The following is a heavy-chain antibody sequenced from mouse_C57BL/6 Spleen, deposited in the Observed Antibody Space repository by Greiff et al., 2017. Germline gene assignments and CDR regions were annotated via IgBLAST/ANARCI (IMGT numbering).Heavy chain of an antibody. CDR2: IDPENGDT. CDR3: TLLSYYFDY. D-gene: IGHD2-10*01. J-gene: IGHJ2*01. V-gene: IGHV14-4*01. CDR1: GFNIKDDY. Sequence: VQLQQSGAELVRPGASVKLSCTASGFNIKDDYMHWVKQRPEQGLEWIGWIDPENGDTEYASKFQGKATITADTSSNTAYLQLSSRTSEDTAVYYCTLLSYYFDYWGQGTTLTVSS.